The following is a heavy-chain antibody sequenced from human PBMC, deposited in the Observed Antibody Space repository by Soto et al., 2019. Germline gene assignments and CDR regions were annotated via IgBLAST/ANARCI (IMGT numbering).Heavy chain of an antibody. Sequence: SETLSLTCTVSGGSISSSSYYWGWIRQPPGKGLEWIGSIYYSGSTYYNPSLKSRVTISVDTSKNQFSLKLSSVTAADTAVYYCASRKRRLPSYGMDVWGQGTTVTVSS. D-gene: IGHD6-25*01. CDR1: GGSISSSSYY. V-gene: IGHV4-39*01. CDR3: ASRKRRLPSYGMDV. CDR2: IYYSGST. J-gene: IGHJ6*02.